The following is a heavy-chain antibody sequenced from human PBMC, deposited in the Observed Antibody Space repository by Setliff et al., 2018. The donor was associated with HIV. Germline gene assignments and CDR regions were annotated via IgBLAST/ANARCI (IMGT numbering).Heavy chain of an antibody. CDR1: GGSISSSSYY. J-gene: IGHJ4*02. D-gene: IGHD4-4*01. V-gene: IGHV4-39*07. CDR2: FYYSGNT. CDR3: AREPDSIPYDY. Sequence: KASETLSLTCTVSGGSISSSSYYWGWIRQPPGKGLEWIGSFYYSGNTYYNPSLKSRVTISVDASRNQLSLKLNSVTAADTAVYYCAREPDSIPYDYWGQGTLVTVSS.